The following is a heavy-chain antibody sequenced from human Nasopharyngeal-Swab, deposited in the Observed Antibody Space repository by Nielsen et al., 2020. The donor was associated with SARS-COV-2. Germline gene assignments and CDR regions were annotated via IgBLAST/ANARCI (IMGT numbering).Heavy chain of an antibody. CDR3: AKGGGVGQSIAARLFDY. CDR1: GGSISSGGYY. CDR2: ISGSGGST. J-gene: IGHJ4*02. Sequence: GRSLRLSCTVSGGSISSGGYYWSWVRQAPGKGLEWVSAISGSGGSTYYADSVKGRFTISRDNSKNTLYLQMNSLRAEDTAVYYCAKGGGVGQSIAARLFDYWGQGTLVTVSS. V-gene: IGHV3-23*01. D-gene: IGHD6-6*01.